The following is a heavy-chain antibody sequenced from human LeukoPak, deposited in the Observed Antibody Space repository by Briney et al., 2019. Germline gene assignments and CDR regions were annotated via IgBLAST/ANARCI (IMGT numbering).Heavy chain of an antibody. D-gene: IGHD3-3*01. CDR1: GDTFTTYD. CDR3: ARAITIFDYYYMDV. Sequence: ASVKVSCNISGDTFTTYDINWVRQATGQGLEWMGWMNPKSGNTVYAQKFQGRLTLTRDISISTAYMELSSLRSEDTAAYFCARAITIFDYYYMDVWGKGTTVTVSS. CDR2: MNPKSGNT. V-gene: IGHV1-8*01. J-gene: IGHJ6*03.